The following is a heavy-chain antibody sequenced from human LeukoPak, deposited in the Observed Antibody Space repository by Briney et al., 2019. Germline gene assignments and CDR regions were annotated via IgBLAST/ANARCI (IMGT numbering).Heavy chain of an antibody. Sequence: GGSLRLSCAASGITFSTYSMNWVRQAPGKGLEWVSSISSGSSYIYYADSVKGRFTISRDNARNSLYLQMNSLRTEDTAVYYCARTDRELDYWGQGTLVTVSS. CDR3: ARTDRELDY. CDR2: ISSGSSYI. D-gene: IGHD1-1*01. V-gene: IGHV3-21*01. CDR1: GITFSTYS. J-gene: IGHJ4*02.